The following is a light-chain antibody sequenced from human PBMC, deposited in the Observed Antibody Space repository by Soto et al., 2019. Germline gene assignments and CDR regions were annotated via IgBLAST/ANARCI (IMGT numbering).Light chain of an antibody. CDR1: QDIRNA. V-gene: IGKV1-6*01. CDR2: ATS. CDR3: LQDYTYPYT. J-gene: IGKJ2*01. Sequence: AIQMTQSPSSLSASVGDRVTITCRASQDIRNAVGWYQQKPCKAPKLLIFATSNLQSGVPSRFIGSGSGTDFTLTISSLQAEDFATYYCLQDYTYPYTFGQGTKLEIK.